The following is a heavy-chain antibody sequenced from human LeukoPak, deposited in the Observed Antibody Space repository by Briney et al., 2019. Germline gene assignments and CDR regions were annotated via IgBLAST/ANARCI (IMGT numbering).Heavy chain of an antibody. CDR3: ARGGGSYYDFWSGYYPFDY. CDR1: GGTFSSYA. Sequence: ASVKVSCKASGGTFSSYAISWMRQAPGQELEWMGRIIPIIDVDNYAQKFQGRVTITTDESTSTAYMELSSLRSEDTAVYYCARGGGSYYDFWSGYYPFDYWGQGTLVTVSS. J-gene: IGHJ4*02. D-gene: IGHD3-3*01. V-gene: IGHV1-69*04. CDR2: IIPIIDVD.